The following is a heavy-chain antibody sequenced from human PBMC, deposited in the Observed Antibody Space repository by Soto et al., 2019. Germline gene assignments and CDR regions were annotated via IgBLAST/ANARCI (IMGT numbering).Heavy chain of an antibody. V-gene: IGHV3-13*01. D-gene: IGHD2-2*01. J-gene: IGHJ6*03. CDR1: RVSVNVYD. CDR3: VRAYRYAPPPYFFYYRGV. Sequence: AGFLRLACAACRVSVNVYDMHWVRPATGKGLEWVSAIGTAGDTYYPGSVKGRFTVSRENAKNSLYLQMNSLTVGDTAVYYCVRAYRYAPPPYFFYYRGVWGKGPTVRLL. CDR2: IGTAGDT.